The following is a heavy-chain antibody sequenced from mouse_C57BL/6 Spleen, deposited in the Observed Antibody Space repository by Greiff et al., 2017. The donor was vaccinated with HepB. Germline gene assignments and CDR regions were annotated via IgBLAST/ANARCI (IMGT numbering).Heavy chain of an antibody. CDR1: GYAFSSYW. V-gene: IGHV1-80*01. CDR2: IYPGDGDT. D-gene: IGHD1-1*01. J-gene: IGHJ4*01. Sequence: QVQLQQSGAELVKPGASVKISCKASGYAFSSYWMNWVKQRPGKGLEWIGQIYPGDGDTNYNGKFKGKATLTADKSSSTAYMPLSSLTSEDSAVYFCAPFITTVVAPMDYWGKGTSVTVSS. CDR3: APFITTVVAPMDY.